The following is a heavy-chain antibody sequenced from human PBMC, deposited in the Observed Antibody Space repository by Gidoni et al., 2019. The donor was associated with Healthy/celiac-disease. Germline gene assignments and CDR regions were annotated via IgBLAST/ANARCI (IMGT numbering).Heavy chain of an antibody. CDR2: ISTYNGNT. V-gene: IGHV1-18*01. CDR3: ARDTYYDILTGYHRGYYYYGMDV. D-gene: IGHD3-9*01. J-gene: IGHJ6*02. Sequence: QVQLVQSGAEVKKPGASVKVSCKASGYTFTSYGISWVRQAPGQGLEWMGWISTYNGNTNYAQKLQGRVTMTTDTSTSTAYMELRSLRSDDTAVYYCARDTYYDILTGYHRGYYYYGMDVWGQGTTVTVSS. CDR1: GYTFTSYG.